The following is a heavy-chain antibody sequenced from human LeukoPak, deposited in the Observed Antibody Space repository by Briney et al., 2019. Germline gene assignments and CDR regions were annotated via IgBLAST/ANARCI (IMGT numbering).Heavy chain of an antibody. CDR2: ISSSSTYI. D-gene: IGHD3-10*01. Sequence: GGSLRLSCAASGFTFSNDGLNWIRQAPGKGLEWVSSISSSSTYIYYADSVKGRFTISRDNAENSLYLQMNSLRAEDTAVYYCAKGGGFYGSGTYSPRGGMNVWGQGTTVTVSS. CDR3: AKGGGFYGSGTYSPRGGMNV. CDR1: GFTFSNDG. V-gene: IGHV3-21*01. J-gene: IGHJ6*02.